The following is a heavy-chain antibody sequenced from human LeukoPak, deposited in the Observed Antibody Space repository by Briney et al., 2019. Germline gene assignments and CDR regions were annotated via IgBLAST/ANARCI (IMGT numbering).Heavy chain of an antibody. CDR3: ARAGPTMVTTRYFQH. V-gene: IGHV1-18*01. CDR1: GYTLTTYG. Sequence: GASVKVSCKASGYTLTTYGISWVRQAPGQGLEWMGWISAYNSDTNYAEKVQDRVTMTTDTSTSTAYMELRSLRYDDTAVYYCARAGPTMVTTRYFQHWGQGTLVTVSS. CDR2: ISAYNSDT. J-gene: IGHJ1*01. D-gene: IGHD4-17*01.